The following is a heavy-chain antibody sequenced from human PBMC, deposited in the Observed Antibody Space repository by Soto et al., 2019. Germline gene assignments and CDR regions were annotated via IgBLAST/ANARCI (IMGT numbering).Heavy chain of an antibody. CDR2: ISGTADDT. V-gene: IGHV3-23*01. J-gene: IGHJ3*01. CDR3: AKRFGSGYYSAFDV. D-gene: IGHD3-22*01. CDR1: GLTFSAYA. Sequence: GGSLRLSCTASGLTFSAYAMTWVRQAPGKGLEWVSTISGTADDTYYAGSVKGRFIISRGNSKDTLFLQMNSLRAEDTALYHCAKRFGSGYYSAFDVWGQGTMVTVSS.